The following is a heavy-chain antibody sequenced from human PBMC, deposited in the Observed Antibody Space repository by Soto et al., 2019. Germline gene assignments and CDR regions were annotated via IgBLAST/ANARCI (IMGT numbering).Heavy chain of an antibody. CDR2: ISGSGGSR. CDR1: GVTFSRYA. Sequence: EVQLLESGGGLVQPGGSLRLSCAASGVTFSRYAMSWVRQAPGMRPEWVSSISGSGGSRYYADSVKGRFTISRDNSKNTLYLQMNSLRAEDTAVYYCAKGEIGRYDERAFDIWGRGTMVTVSS. J-gene: IGHJ3*02. D-gene: IGHD3-3*01. V-gene: IGHV3-23*01. CDR3: AKGEIGRYDERAFDI.